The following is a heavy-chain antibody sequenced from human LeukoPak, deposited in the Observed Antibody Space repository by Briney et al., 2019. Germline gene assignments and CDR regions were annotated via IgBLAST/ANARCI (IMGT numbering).Heavy chain of an antibody. CDR2: ISWNSGSI. Sequence: PGGSLRLSCAASGFTSDDYAMHWVRQAPGKGLEWVSGISWNSGSIGYADSVKGRFTISRDNAKNSLYLQMDSLRAEDTAVYYCARNRGWLQFDYWGQGTLVTVSS. CDR3: ARNRGWLQFDY. J-gene: IGHJ4*02. D-gene: IGHD5-12*01. V-gene: IGHV3-9*02. CDR1: GFTSDDYA.